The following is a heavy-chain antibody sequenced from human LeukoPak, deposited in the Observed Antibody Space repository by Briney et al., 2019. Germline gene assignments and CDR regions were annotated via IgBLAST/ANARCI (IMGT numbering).Heavy chain of an antibody. D-gene: IGHD6-13*01. CDR3: AILAAAVAGDS. CDR1: GYTFTSYD. J-gene: IGHJ4*02. Sequence: VASVKVSCKASGYTFTSYDINWVRQATGQGLEWMGWMNPNSGNTGYAQKFQGRVTLTTDTSTNTAYMDLTSLRSDDTAVYYCAILAAAVAGDSWGQGTLVTVSS. CDR2: MNPNSGNT. V-gene: IGHV1-8*01.